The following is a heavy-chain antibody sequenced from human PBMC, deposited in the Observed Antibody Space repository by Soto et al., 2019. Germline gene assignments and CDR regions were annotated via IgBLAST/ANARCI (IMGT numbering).Heavy chain of an antibody. J-gene: IGHJ6*02. V-gene: IGHV4-39*01. CDR1: GGSISSSRSY. CDR2: ISYDGDT. CDR3: ARHLRDTYYYGFDV. Sequence: KTSETLSLTCTVSGGSISSSRSYWGWIRLPPGKGLEWIATISYDGDTYHNPPLKSRVTISADTSKNQFSLRLSSVTAADTAVYYCARHLRDTYYYGFDVWGQGTTVTVSS. D-gene: IGHD5-18*01.